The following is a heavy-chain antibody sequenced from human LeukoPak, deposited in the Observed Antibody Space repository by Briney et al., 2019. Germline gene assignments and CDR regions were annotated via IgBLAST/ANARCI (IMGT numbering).Heavy chain of an antibody. CDR2: LLYDGSSK. CDR3: ARGLYYYGSGSYSYYGMDV. D-gene: IGHD3-10*01. Sequence: PGGSLRLSCAGSGFTLSSNAMHWVRQAPGKGLEWVAVLLYDGSSKYYADSVKGRFTISRDNSKNTLYLQMNSLKAEDTAVFYCARGLYYYGSGSYSYYGMDVWGQGTTVTVSS. CDR1: GFTLSSNA. V-gene: IGHV3-30-3*01. J-gene: IGHJ6*02.